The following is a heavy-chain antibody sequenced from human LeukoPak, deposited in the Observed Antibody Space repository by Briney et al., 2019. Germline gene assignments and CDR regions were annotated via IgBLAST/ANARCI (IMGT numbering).Heavy chain of an antibody. CDR2: VYHTGST. D-gene: IGHD4-17*01. CDR1: GGSISGSSSYY. CDR3: ATRGVTIFNRADN. J-gene: IGHJ4*02. Sequence: PSETLSLTCTVSGGSISGSSSYYWAWLRQPPGKGLERMATVYHTGSTYYNPSLQSRLIISVDTGKNQFSLRMRSVAAADTAVYFCATRGVTIFNRADNWGQGTLVTVSS. V-gene: IGHV4-39*01.